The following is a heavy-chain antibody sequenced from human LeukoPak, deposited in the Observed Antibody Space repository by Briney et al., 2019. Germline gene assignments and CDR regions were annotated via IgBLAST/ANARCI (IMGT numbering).Heavy chain of an antibody. J-gene: IGHJ4*02. CDR1: GGSISSSSFY. CDR2: IYYSGNT. CDR3: ARQTGKEVVY. D-gene: IGHD3-9*01. Sequence: SETLSLTCSVSGGSISSSSFYWGWIRQPPGKGLEWIGSIYYSGNTYYNPSLKSRVTLSVDTSKNQFSLRLSSVTAADTAVYFCARQTGKEVVYWGQGSLATDSA. V-gene: IGHV4-39*01.